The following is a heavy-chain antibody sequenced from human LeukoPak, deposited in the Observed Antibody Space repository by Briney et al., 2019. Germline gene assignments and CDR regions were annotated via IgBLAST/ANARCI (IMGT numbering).Heavy chain of an antibody. J-gene: IGHJ4*02. CDR3: ARVKVEFGELSGLDY. Sequence: SETLSLTCTVSGGSISSYYWSWIRQPAGKGLEWIGYIYYSGSTNYNPSLKSRVTISVDTSKNQFSLKLSSVTAADTAVYYCARVKVEFGELSGLDYWGQGTLVTVSS. CDR1: GGSISSYY. V-gene: IGHV4-59*01. D-gene: IGHD3-10*01. CDR2: IYYSGST.